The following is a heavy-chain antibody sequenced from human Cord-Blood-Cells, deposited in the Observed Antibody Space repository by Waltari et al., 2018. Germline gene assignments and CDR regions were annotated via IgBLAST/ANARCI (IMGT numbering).Heavy chain of an antibody. V-gene: IGHV1-69*04. Sequence: QVQLVQSGAEVKKPGSSVKVSCKASGGPFSSYPTSRVRPAPGQGLEWMGGIIPILGIANYAQKFQGRVTITADESTSTAYMELSSLRSEDTAVYYCARGNSSGWYNWFDPWGQGTLVTVSS. D-gene: IGHD6-19*01. J-gene: IGHJ5*02. CDR1: GGPFSSYP. CDR2: IIPILGIA. CDR3: ARGNSSGWYNWFDP.